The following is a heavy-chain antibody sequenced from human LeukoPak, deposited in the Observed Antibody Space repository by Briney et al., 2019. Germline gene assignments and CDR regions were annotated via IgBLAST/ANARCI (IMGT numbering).Heavy chain of an antibody. CDR3: AKEGGLVLREATINY. CDR2: FSGSGGTT. Sequence: GGSLRLSCAASGFTFSSYAMSWVRQAPGKGLEWVSYFSGSGGTTYYADSMKGRFTISRDNSRNTLYLQMNSLRAEDTAIYYCAKEGGLVLREATINYWGQGTLVAVSS. CDR1: GFTFSSYA. V-gene: IGHV3-23*01. D-gene: IGHD5-12*01. J-gene: IGHJ4*02.